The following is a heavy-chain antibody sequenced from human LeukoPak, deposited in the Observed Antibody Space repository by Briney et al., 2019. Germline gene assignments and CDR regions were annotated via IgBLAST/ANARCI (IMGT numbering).Heavy chain of an antibody. D-gene: IGHD3-16*01. CDR3: ARDNDSRDPPHFDY. CDR2: MHYSGNT. J-gene: IGHJ4*02. CDR1: GGSISGHY. Sequence: SETLSLTCTVSGGSISGHYWSWIRQSPGKGLEWIGFMHYSGNTNSNPSLRSRVTISMDTSKNQFSLKMSSVTAADTAVYYCARDNDSRDPPHFDYWGQGTLVTVSS. V-gene: IGHV4-59*11.